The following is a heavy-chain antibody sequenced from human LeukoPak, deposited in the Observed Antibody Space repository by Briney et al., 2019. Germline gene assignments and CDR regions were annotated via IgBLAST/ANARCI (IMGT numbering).Heavy chain of an antibody. Sequence: PSETLSLTCTVSGGSISSGGYYWSWIRQPPGKGLEWIGYIYHSGSTYYNPSLKSRVTISVDRSKNQFSLKLSSVTAADTAVYYCARDHSNTVVTPHYYYMDVWGKGTTVTVSS. V-gene: IGHV4-30-2*01. J-gene: IGHJ6*03. CDR3: ARDHSNTVVTPHYYYMDV. CDR2: IYHSGST. CDR1: GGSISSGGYY. D-gene: IGHD4-23*01.